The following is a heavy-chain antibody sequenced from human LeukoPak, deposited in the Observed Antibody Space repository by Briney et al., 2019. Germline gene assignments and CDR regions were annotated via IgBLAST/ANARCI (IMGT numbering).Heavy chain of an antibody. CDR1: GSTFSSYT. D-gene: IGHD7-27*01. CDR2: ITTGGPNT. CDR3: AKDGGLWVSAHWGDS. V-gene: IGHV3-23*01. Sequence: PGESLRLSCTASGSTFSSYTMSWVRQAPGKGLKWVSTITTGGPNTYYADSVKGRFTVSRDDSKNTLYLQMNSLRAEDTAVYYCAKDGGLWVSAHWGDSWGRGTLVTVSS. J-gene: IGHJ4*02.